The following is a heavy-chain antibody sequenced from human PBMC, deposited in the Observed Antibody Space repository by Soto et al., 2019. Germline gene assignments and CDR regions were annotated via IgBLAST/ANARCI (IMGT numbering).Heavy chain of an antibody. CDR3: ARATGLDYGDNQGYFHL. D-gene: IGHD4-17*01. V-gene: IGHV4-31*03. CDR2: IYYSGST. J-gene: IGHJ2*01. CDR1: GGSISSGGYY. Sequence: QVQLQESGPGLVKPSQTLSLTCTVSGGSISSGGYYWSWIRQHPGKGLEWIGYIYYSGSTYYNPSLKSRVNISVDTSKNQFSLELSSVTAADPAVYYCARATGLDYGDNQGYFHLWGRGTLVTVSS.